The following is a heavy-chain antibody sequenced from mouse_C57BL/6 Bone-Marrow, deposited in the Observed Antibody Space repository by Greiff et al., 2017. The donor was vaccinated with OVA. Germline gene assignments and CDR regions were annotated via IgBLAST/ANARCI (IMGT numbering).Heavy chain of an antibody. CDR1: GYTFTTYP. D-gene: IGHD4-1*01. Sequence: VQGVESGAELVKPGASVKMSCKASGYTFTTYPIEWMKQNHGKSLEWIGNFHPYNDDTKYNEKFKGKATLTVEKSSSTVYLELSRLTSDDSAVYYCARRCGTGNYAMDYWGQGTSVTVSS. CDR3: ARRCGTGNYAMDY. CDR2: FHPYNDDT. V-gene: IGHV1-47*01. J-gene: IGHJ4*01.